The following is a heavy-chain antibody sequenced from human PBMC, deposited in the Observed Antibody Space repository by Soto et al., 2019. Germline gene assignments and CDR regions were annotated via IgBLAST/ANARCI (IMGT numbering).Heavy chain of an antibody. V-gene: IGHV3-74*01. D-gene: IGHD3-10*01. CDR1: GFTFSNYW. J-gene: IGHJ4*02. CDR3: TRALYYNSPYDY. CDR2: INSDESST. Sequence: GGSLRLSRTASGFTFSNYWMHWVRQAPGKGLVWVSRINSDESSTSFADSVKGRFTISRDNAKNTLYLIMNSLRAEDTAVYYCTRALYYNSPYDYWGQGT.